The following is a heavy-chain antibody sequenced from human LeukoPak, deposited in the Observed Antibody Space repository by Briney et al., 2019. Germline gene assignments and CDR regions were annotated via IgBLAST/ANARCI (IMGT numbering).Heavy chain of an antibody. Sequence: PSETLSLTCSVSGGPITEYYWSWIRQPPGKGLEWIGYIYHTGSTNYSPSLKSRVTMSVDASRNQFSLKLVSVTAADMAVYYCARDRGTTGYYYLDSWGQGILVTVSS. V-gene: IGHV4-59*01. CDR1: GGPITEYY. D-gene: IGHD1-26*01. CDR2: IYHTGST. CDR3: ARDRGTTGYYYLDS. J-gene: IGHJ4*02.